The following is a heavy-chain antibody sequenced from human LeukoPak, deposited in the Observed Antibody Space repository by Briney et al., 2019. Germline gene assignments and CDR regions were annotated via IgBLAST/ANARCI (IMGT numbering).Heavy chain of an antibody. V-gene: IGHV3-20*04. CDR3: ARSGMLDYYDSSGYPRYFDY. CDR1: GFTFDDYG. D-gene: IGHD3-22*01. CDR2: INWNGGST. Sequence: GGSLRLSCAASGFTFDDYGMSWVRQAPGKGLEWVSGINWNGGSTGYADSVKGRFTISRDNAKNSLYLQMNSLRAEDTALYYCARSGMLDYYDSSGYPRYFDYWGQGTLVTVSS. J-gene: IGHJ4*02.